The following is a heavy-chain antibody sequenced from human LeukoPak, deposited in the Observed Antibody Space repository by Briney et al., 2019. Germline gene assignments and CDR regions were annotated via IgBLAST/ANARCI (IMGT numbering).Heavy chain of an antibody. CDR1: GFTFSSYA. V-gene: IGHV3-30-3*01. CDR3: AREPEIVVVITPHGMDV. J-gene: IGHJ6*02. Sequence: GGSLRLSCAASGFTFSSYAMHGVPQAPGKGLEGGAVISYDGSNKYYADSVKGRFTISRDNSKNTLYLQMNSLRAEDTAVYYCAREPEIVVVITPHGMDVWGQGTTVTVSS. CDR2: ISYDGSNK. D-gene: IGHD3-22*01.